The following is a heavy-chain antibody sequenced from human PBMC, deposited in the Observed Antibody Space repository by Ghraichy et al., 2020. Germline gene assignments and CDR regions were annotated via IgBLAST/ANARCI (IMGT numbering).Heavy chain of an antibody. CDR2: ISGSGGST. J-gene: IGHJ4*02. V-gene: IGHV3-23*01. D-gene: IGHD2-15*01. CDR1: GFTFSSYA. CDR3: ANGRGYCSGGSCPPAWRY. Sequence: LSLTCAASGFTFSSYAMSWVRQAPGKGLEWVSAISGSGGSTYYADSVKGRFTISRDNSKNTLYLQMNSLRAEDTAVYYCANGRGYCSGGSCPPAWRYWGQGTLVTVSS.